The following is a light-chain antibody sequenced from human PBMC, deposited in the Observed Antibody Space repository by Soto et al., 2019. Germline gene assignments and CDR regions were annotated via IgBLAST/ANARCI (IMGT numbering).Light chain of an antibody. CDR2: GNI. V-gene: IGLV1-40*01. J-gene: IGLJ2*01. CDR1: SSNIGAGYD. Sequence: QSVLTQPPSVSGAPGQRVTISCTGSSSNIGAGYDEHWYQQLPGTAPKLLIYGNINRPSGVPDRFSGSKSGTSASLAITGLQAEDEADYYCQSYDGSLSGSVVFGGGTKLTVL. CDR3: QSYDGSLSGSVV.